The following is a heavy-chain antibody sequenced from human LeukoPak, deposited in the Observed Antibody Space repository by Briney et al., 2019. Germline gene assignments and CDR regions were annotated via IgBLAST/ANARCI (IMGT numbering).Heavy chain of an antibody. V-gene: IGHV4-4*09. Sequence: SETLSLTCTVSGGSVSSYYWIWIRQPPGKGLEWIGYSTRYNPSLKRRVTISEDTSKNEFSLNLTSVTAADTAVYYCARYILAGNFPDYFDSWGQGTLVTVSS. CDR3: ARYILAGNFPDYFDS. CDR1: GGSVSSYY. CDR2: ST. D-gene: IGHD3-9*01. J-gene: IGHJ4*02.